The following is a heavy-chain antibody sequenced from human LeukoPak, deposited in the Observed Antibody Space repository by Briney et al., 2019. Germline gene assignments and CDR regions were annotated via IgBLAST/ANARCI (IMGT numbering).Heavy chain of an antibody. CDR3: ARFTPQGYGWGGYNRFDP. Sequence: SETLSLTCTVSGGSISSSSYYWGWIRQTPGKGLEWIGYIYYSGSTSYNPSLKSRVTISVDTSKNQFSLHLTSVTAADTPVYYCARFTPQGYGWGGYNRFDPWGQGTLVTVSS. V-gene: IGHV4-61*05. D-gene: IGHD3-16*01. CDR2: IYYSGST. J-gene: IGHJ5*02. CDR1: GGSISSSSYY.